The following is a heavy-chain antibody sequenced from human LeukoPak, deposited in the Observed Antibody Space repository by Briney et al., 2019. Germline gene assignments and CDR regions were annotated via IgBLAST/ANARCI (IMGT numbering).Heavy chain of an antibody. CDR2: INPTGEDS. V-gene: IGHV1-46*01. CDR1: GYISTNYY. J-gene: IGHJ4*02. CDR3: ARVSAVAGAFSY. D-gene: IGHD6-19*01. Sequence: ASVKVSCKASGYISTNYYIQWVRQAPGQGLEWMGIINPTGEDSNYAQKFQGRLTMTRDMSTSSVYMELRGLTSEDTAVYYCARVSAVAGAFSYWGQGTLVTVSS.